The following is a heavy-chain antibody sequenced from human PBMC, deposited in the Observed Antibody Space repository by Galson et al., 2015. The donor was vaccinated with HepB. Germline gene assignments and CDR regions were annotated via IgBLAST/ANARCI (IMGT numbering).Heavy chain of an antibody. CDR1: GFTFSSYW. V-gene: IGHV3-74*01. CDR2: INSDGSFT. Sequence: SLRLSCAASGFTFSSYWMHWVRQAPGKGLVWVSRINSDGSFTTYADSVKGRFTISRDNAKNTLYLQMNSLRAEDTAVYYCARVFGGWDLLAFDIWGQGTMVTVSS. D-gene: IGHD1-26*01. J-gene: IGHJ3*02. CDR3: ARVFGGWDLLAFDI.